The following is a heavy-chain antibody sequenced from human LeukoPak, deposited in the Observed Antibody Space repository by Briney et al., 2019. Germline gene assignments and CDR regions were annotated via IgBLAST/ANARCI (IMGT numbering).Heavy chain of an antibody. Sequence: SETLSLTCTVSGGSISSSSYYWGWIRQPPGKGLEWIGSIYYSGSTYYNPSLKSRVTISVDTSKNQFSLKLSSVTAADTAVYYCITIFGVAWNWGQGTLVTVSS. D-gene: IGHD3-3*01. V-gene: IGHV4-39*07. CDR2: IYYSGST. J-gene: IGHJ4*02. CDR1: GGSISSSSYY. CDR3: ITIFGVAWN.